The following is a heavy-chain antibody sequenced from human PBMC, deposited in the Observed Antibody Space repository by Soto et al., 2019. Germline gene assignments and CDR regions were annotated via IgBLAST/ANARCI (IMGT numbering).Heavy chain of an antibody. CDR2: ISYDGSNK. CDR3: AKVVDFWSAYDY. D-gene: IGHD3-3*01. CDR1: GFTFSSYA. J-gene: IGHJ4*02. V-gene: IGHV3-30-3*01. Sequence: QVQLVESGGGVVQPGRSLRLSCAASGFTFSSYAMHWVRQAPGKGLEWVAVISYDGSNKYYAESVKGRFTNSRDNSKNTLYLQMNSLRAEDTAVYYCAKVVDFWSAYDYWGQGTLVTVSS.